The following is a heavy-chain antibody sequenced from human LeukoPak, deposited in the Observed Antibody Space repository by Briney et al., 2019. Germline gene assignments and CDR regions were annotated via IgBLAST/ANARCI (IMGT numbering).Heavy chain of an antibody. CDR2: AHTSGST. D-gene: IGHD3/OR15-3a*01. CDR1: GXSISSSY. J-gene: IGHJ4*02. Sequence: SETLSLTCTVSGXSISSSYWSWIRQPAGRGLEWIGRAHTSGSTNYNPSLKSRVTMSVDASKNQFSLQLISVTAADTAVYYCARGAAAWTLQYWGQGTLVTVSS. V-gene: IGHV4-4*07. CDR3: ARGAAAWTLQY.